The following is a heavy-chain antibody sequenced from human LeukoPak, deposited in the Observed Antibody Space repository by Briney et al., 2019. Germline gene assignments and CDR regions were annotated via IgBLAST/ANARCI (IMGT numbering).Heavy chain of an antibody. D-gene: IGHD3-3*01. V-gene: IGHV4-59*11. CDR2: IYYSGST. Sequence: MSPETLSLTCTVSGGSISSHYWSWIRQPPGKGLEWIGYIYYSGSTNYNPSLKSRVTISVDTSKNQFSLKLSSVTAADTAVYYCARGLGRGDGYMDVWGKGTTVTVSS. J-gene: IGHJ6*03. CDR1: GGSISSHY. CDR3: ARGLGRGDGYMDV.